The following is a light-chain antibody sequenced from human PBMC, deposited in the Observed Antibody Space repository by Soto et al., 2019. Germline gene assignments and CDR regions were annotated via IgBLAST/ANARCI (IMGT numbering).Light chain of an antibody. CDR2: HAS. J-gene: IGKJ1*01. Sequence: IQLTQSPSTLPASVGDRVTLTCRASQSISNWLAWYQQKPGTAPKLLIYHASILETAVPSRFSGNGSGTEFTITISSLQPGDFATYYCKQYNSYSFGQGSRVEIK. CDR3: KQYNSYS. CDR1: QSISNW. V-gene: IGKV1-5*01.